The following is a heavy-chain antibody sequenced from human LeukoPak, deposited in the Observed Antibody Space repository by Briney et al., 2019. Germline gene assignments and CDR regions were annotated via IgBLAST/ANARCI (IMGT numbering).Heavy chain of an antibody. Sequence: GASVKVSCKASGFTFTSSAMQWVRQARGQRLEWIGWIVVGSGNTNYAQKFQERVTTTRDMSTSTAYMELSSLRSEDTAVYYSAVPSRSPVYYYMDVWGKGTTVTVSS. CDR3: AVPSRSPVYYYMDV. CDR1: GFTFTSSA. D-gene: IGHD6-6*01. CDR2: IVVGSGNT. V-gene: IGHV1-58*02. J-gene: IGHJ6*03.